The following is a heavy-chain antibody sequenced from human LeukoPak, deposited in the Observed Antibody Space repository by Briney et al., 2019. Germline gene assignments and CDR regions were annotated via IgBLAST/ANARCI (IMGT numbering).Heavy chain of an antibody. CDR1: GFTVSSNY. CDR3: ARGSIRAFDY. CDR2: IYSDGST. J-gene: IGHJ4*02. V-gene: IGHV3-53*01. Sequence: GGSPRLSCAASGFTVSSNYMSWVRQAPGKGLEWVSVIYSDGSTYYADSVKGRFTISRDNSKNTLYLQINSLRAEDTAVYYCARGSIRAFDYWGQGTLVTVSS.